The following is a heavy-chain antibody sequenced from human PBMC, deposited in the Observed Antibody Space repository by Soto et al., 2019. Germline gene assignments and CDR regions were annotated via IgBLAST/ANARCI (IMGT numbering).Heavy chain of an antibody. D-gene: IGHD4-17*01. V-gene: IGHV3-23*01. CDR1: GFTFRNYA. J-gene: IGHJ5*02. Sequence: GGSLRLSCAASGFTFRNYAMTWARQAPGKGLEWVSSLLRSGSSAYYADPVRGHFSISSDTSANSLYLQMDNLRAEDTAIYYCAKDAISGDGIWLMDSWGQGTVVTVSS. CDR2: LLRSGSSA. CDR3: AKDAISGDGIWLMDS.